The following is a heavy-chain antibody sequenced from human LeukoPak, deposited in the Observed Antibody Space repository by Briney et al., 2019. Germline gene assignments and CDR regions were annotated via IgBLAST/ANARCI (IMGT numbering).Heavy chain of an antibody. CDR1: GGSISSSSYY. J-gene: IGHJ4*02. D-gene: IGHD3-10*01. CDR3: AGTSVRGVIGY. V-gene: IGHV4-39*01. Sequence: SETLSLTCTVSGGSISSSSYYWGWIRQPPGKGLEWIGSIYYSGSTYYNPSLKSRVTISVDTSKNQFSLKLSSVTAADTAVYYCAGTSVRGVIGYWGQGTPVTVSS. CDR2: IYYSGST.